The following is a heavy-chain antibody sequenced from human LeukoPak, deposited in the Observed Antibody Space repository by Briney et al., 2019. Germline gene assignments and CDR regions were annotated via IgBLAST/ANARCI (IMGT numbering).Heavy chain of an antibody. CDR2: APHDRSSP. Sequence: GRSLRLSCAVSGFRFNSHHMHWVRQAPNKGLEWVAVAPHDRSSPSHAASVNGRFTISRDNSKDTLFLHMDSLRPDDTALYYCSTDPRLLIYWGHGTLVTVSS. D-gene: IGHD2-8*01. CDR3: STDPRLLIY. CDR1: GFRFNSHH. J-gene: IGHJ4*01. V-gene: IGHV3-30*03.